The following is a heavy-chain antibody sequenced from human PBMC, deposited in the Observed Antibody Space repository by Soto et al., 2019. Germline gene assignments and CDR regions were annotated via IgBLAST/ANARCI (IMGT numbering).Heavy chain of an antibody. V-gene: IGHV4-30-4*01. CDR2: SYYTGSS. J-gene: IGHJ3*01. CDR3: ARDKWSGYDSGAFDV. CDR1: GDSIRSPDCY. D-gene: IGHD6-25*01. Sequence: QVQLQESSPGLVKPSQTLSLTCSVSGDSIRSPDCYWGWLRQTPGKGLEWIGYSYYTGSSYYHPSLKSRVSISVDTSKNPCSLKLNSVSAADTAIYYCARDKWSGYDSGAFDVWGQGTTVTVSS.